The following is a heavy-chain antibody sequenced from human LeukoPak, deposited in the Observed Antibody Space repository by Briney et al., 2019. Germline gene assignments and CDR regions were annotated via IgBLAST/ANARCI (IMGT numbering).Heavy chain of an antibody. CDR3: ARRSDYGDYGYYFDY. V-gene: IGHV3-53*01. D-gene: IGHD4-17*01. Sequence: GGSLRLSCAASGFTVSSNYMSWVRQAPGKGLEWVSVSYSGGSTYYADSVKGRFTISRDNSKNTLYLQMNSLRAEDTAVYYCARRSDYGDYGYYFDYWGQGTLVTVSS. CDR1: GFTVSSNY. J-gene: IGHJ4*02. CDR2: SYSGGST.